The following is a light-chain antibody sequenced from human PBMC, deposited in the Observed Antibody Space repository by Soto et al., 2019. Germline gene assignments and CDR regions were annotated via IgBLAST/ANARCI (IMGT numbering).Light chain of an antibody. CDR3: SSYTTSDTWM. J-gene: IGLJ3*02. V-gene: IGLV2-14*01. CDR2: EVS. CDR1: SSDVGAYNY. Sequence: QSALTQPASVSGSPGQSITISCTGTSSDVGAYNYVYWYQQHPGNAPKLMIYEVSNRPSGVSNRFSGSKSANTASLTISGLQTEDEADYYCSSYTTSDTWMFGGGTKLTVL.